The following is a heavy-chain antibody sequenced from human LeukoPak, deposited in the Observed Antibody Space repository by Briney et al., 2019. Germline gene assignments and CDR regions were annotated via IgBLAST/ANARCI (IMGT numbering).Heavy chain of an antibody. J-gene: IGHJ2*01. D-gene: IGHD4-23*01. V-gene: IGHV3-23*01. Sequence: GGSLRLSCVASGFDVSGIYMSWVRQAPGKGLEWVSAISGSGGSTYYADSVKGRFTISRDNSKNTLYLQMNSLRAEDTAVYYCAKDPTTVVTSYWYFDLWGRGTLVTVSS. CDR1: GFDVSGIY. CDR2: ISGSGGST. CDR3: AKDPTTVVTSYWYFDL.